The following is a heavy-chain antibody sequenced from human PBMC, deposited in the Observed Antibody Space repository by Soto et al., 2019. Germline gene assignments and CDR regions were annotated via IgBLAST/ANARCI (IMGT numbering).Heavy chain of an antibody. D-gene: IGHD3-9*01. J-gene: IGHJ4*02. V-gene: IGHV3-23*01. CDR3: AKGADELRYFDWPKGPYFDY. Sequence: GGSLRLSCAASGFTFSSYAMSWVRQAPGKGLEWVSAISGSGGSTYYADSVKGRFTISRDNSKNTLYLQMNSLRAEDTAVYYCAKGADELRYFDWPKGPYFDYWGQGTLVTVSS. CDR2: ISGSGGST. CDR1: GFTFSSYA.